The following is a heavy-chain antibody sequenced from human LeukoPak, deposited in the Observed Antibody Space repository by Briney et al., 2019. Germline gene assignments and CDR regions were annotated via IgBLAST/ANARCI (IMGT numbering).Heavy chain of an antibody. Sequence: GRSLRLSCAASGFTFSSYAMHWVRQAPGKGLEWVAVISYDGSNKYYADSVKGRFTISRDNSKNTLYLQMNSLRAEDTAVYYCARVTMVRGVIADYWGQGTLVTVSS. CDR2: ISYDGSNK. D-gene: IGHD3-10*01. J-gene: IGHJ4*02. CDR3: ARVTMVRGVIADY. CDR1: GFTFSSYA. V-gene: IGHV3-30-3*01.